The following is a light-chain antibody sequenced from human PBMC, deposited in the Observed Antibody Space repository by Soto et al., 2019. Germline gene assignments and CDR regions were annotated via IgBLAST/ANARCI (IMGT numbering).Light chain of an antibody. CDR2: TTS. CDR1: QTVSKF. V-gene: IGKV1-39*01. J-gene: IGKJ1*01. Sequence: DIQMTQSPSSLSASVGYRVTIACRASQTVSKFVNWYQQKPGKVPTLLIFTTSTLHSGVPSRFSGSGSGTEFTLTINGLQPEDFATYYCQQTYTLPRTFAQGTKVHIK. CDR3: QQTYTLPRT.